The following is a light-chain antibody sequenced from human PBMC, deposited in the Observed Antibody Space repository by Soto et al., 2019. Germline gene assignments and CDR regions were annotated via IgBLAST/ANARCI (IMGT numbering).Light chain of an antibody. V-gene: IGKV1-6*01. Sequence: AIQVTQSPPSLSASVGVRVTITCRSSQDIRNYLGWYQQKPGKAPQLLIYGASSLQRGVSSRFSGSGFGTDFTLTISSLQPEDSATYYCLQDRSHFWTFGQGTKVEI. CDR3: LQDRSHFWT. J-gene: IGKJ1*01. CDR1: QDIRNY. CDR2: GAS.